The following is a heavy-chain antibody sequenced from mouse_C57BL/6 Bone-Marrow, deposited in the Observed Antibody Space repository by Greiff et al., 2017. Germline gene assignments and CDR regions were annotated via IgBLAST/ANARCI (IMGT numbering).Heavy chain of an antibody. Sequence: EVQVVESGGGLVQPGGSLKLSCAASGFTFSDYGMAWVRQAPRKGPEWVAFISNLAYSIYYADTVTGRFTLSRENAKNTLYLEMSMLRSEDPAMYYCARCYYGSSYYFDYCGQGTTLTVSS. CDR1: GFTFSDYG. D-gene: IGHD1-1*01. J-gene: IGHJ2*01. CDR2: ISNLAYSI. CDR3: ARCYYGSSYYFDY. V-gene: IGHV5-15*01.